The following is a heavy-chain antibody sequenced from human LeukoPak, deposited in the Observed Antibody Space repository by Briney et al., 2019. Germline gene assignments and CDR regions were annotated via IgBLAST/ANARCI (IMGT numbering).Heavy chain of an antibody. D-gene: IGHD3-16*01. Sequence: GGSLRLSCAASGFTFSSYGMHWVRQAPGKGLEWVAFIRYDGSNKYYADSVKGRFTLSRDNSKKTLYLQMNRLRAHDTAVYYCAKDQIAYYDYVWGSAFDYWGERTLVTVPS. CDR1: GFTFSSYG. V-gene: IGHV3-30*02. CDR2: IRYDGSNK. J-gene: IGHJ4*02. CDR3: AKDQIAYYDYVWGSAFDY.